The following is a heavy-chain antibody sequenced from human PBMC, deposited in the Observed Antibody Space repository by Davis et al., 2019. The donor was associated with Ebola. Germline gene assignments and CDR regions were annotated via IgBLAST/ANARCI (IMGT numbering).Heavy chain of an antibody. V-gene: IGHV3-33*01. CDR1: GFTFSSYG. J-gene: IGHJ4*02. D-gene: IGHD1-26*01. CDR3: AGQYRYSGSYYYIDY. Sequence: GESLKISCAASGFTFSSYGMHWVRQAPGKGLEWVAVIWYDGSNKYYADSVKGRFTISRDNSKNTLYLQMNSLGAEGTAVYYCAGQYRYSGSYYYIDYWDQGTLVTVSS. CDR2: IWYDGSNK.